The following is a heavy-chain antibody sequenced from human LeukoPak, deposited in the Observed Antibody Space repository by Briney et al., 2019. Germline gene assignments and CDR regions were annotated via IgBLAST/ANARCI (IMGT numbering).Heavy chain of an antibody. CDR2: ISSSGSTI. D-gene: IGHD2-21*02. V-gene: IGHV3-48*01. Sequence: GGSLRLSCAASGFTFSGYSMNWVRQAPGKGLEWVSYISSSGSTIYYTDSVKGRFTISRDNSRNTLYLQMMSLRADDTAIYYCAKADEVVVVTASFDSWGQGTLLTVSS. J-gene: IGHJ4*02. CDR1: GFTFSGYS. CDR3: AKADEVVVVTASFDS.